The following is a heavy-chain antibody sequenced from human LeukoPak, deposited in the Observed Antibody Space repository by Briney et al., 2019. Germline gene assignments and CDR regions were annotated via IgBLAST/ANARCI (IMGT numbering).Heavy chain of an antibody. J-gene: IGHJ6*02. CDR1: GYTFTNYW. V-gene: IGHV5-51*01. CDR2: MFPRDSNT. CDR3: ARVRLFPHYYGVDV. Sequence: GESLKISCKGSGYTFTNYWIGWVRQMPGKGLEWMGIMFPRDSNTTYSPSFQGQVTISADTSISTAYLQWSRLRASDTAMYFCARVRLFPHYYGVDVWGQGTTVIVSS.